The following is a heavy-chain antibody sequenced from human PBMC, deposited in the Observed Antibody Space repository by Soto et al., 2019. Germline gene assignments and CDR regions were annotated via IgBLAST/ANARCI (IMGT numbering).Heavy chain of an antibody. CDR1: GFTLGRYT. D-gene: IGHD2-15*01. CDR2: SYSTGGT. CDR3: ARDREPDGIWTFDS. Sequence: PGGSLRLSCAASGFTLGRYTMGWVRQAPGKGLEWVAESYSTGGTEYADSVKGRFTISRGNSKNMLFLQMNALGVGDTALYFCARDREPDGIWTFDSWGQGTLVTVSS. J-gene: IGHJ4*02. V-gene: IGHV3-53*01.